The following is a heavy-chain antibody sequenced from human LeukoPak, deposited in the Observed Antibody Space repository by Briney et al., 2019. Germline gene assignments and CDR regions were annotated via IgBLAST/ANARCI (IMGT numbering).Heavy chain of an antibody. CDR2: INPNSGGT. CDR3: ARDSGYGGYQLDY. J-gene: IGHJ4*02. D-gene: IGHD2-2*01. Sequence: ASVKVSCKASGGTFSSYAISWVRQAPGQGLEWMGWINPNSGGTNYAQKFQGRVTMTRDTSISTAYMELSRLRSDDTAVYYCARDSGYGGYQLDYWGQGTLVTVSS. V-gene: IGHV1-2*02. CDR1: GGTFSSYA.